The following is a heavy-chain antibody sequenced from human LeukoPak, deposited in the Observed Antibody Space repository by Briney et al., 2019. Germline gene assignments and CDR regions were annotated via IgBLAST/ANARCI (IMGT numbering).Heavy chain of an antibody. V-gene: IGHV1-2*02. J-gene: IGHJ3*02. Sequence: ASVKVSCKASGYPFTDYYMHWVRQAPGQGLEWMGWINPNSGGTISAQKFQGRVTMTRDTSISTAYMELSRLTSDDTAVYYCATGKPLGTTASDAFDIWGQGTMVTVSS. CDR3: ATGKPLGTTASDAFDI. D-gene: IGHD1-7*01. CDR2: INPNSGGT. CDR1: GYPFTDYY.